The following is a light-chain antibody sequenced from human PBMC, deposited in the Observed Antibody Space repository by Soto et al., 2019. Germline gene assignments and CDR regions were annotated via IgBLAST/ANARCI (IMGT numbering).Light chain of an antibody. CDR2: GVG. V-gene: IGLV2-14*03. J-gene: IGLJ1*01. CDR3: SSYTASSTLV. CDR1: TSDIGGYNY. Sequence: QSALTQPASVSGSPGQSITISCTGTTSDIGGYNYVSWYQHHPGKAPKLMIYGVGNRPSGVSSRFSGSKSGSTASLTISGLHAGDEADYYCSSYTASSTLVFGTGTKVTVL.